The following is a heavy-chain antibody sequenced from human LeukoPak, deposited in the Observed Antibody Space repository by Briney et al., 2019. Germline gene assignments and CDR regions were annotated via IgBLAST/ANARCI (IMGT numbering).Heavy chain of an antibody. J-gene: IGHJ4*02. CDR1: GFTFSSYG. D-gene: IGHD5-18*01. Sequence: GGSLRLSCAASGFTFSSYGMHWVRQAPGKGLEWVAVISYDGSNKYYADSVKGRFTISRDNSKNTLYLQMNSLKAEDTAVYYCATDGGYTYGSLTRDYWGQGTLVTVSS. CDR3: ATDGGYTYGSLTRDY. CDR2: ISYDGSNK. V-gene: IGHV3-30*03.